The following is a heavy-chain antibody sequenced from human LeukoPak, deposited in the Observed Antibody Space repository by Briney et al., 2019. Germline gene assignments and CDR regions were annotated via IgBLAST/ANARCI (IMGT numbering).Heavy chain of an antibody. CDR1: GFTYSSYV. J-gene: IGHJ4*02. V-gene: IGHV3-30*04. Sequence: GRSLRLSCAASGFTYSSYVMHWVRQAPGKGLEWVAIISYDGSNEYYADSVKGRFTISRDNSKNTLYLQMNSLRAEDTAVYYCARYIDYWGQGTLVTVSS. CDR2: ISYDGSNE. CDR3: ARYIDY.